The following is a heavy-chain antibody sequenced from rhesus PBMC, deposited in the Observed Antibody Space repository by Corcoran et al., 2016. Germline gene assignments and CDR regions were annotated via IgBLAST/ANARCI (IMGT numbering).Heavy chain of an antibody. D-gene: IGHD4-17*01. V-gene: IGHV4-169*01. Sequence: QLQLQESGPGLVKPSETLSLPCAVSGGSFSSSYWSWLRQAPRKGMAWIGFNYGRGSSNIYNPSLKSRVTRSVDTSKTQLSLKLIAGTAADTAVYYCATSNYEFYFDYWGQGVLVTVSS. CDR1: GGSFSSSY. J-gene: IGHJ4*01. CDR3: ATSNYEFYFDY. CDR2: NYGRGSSN.